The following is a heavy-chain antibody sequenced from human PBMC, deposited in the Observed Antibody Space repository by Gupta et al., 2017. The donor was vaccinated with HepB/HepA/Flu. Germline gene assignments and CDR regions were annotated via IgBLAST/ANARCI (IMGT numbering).Heavy chain of an antibody. Sequence: EVQLLESGGGLVQPGKSLRLSCGAPGLPFRSHAMNWVRQAPGKGLEWVCSIGGTGVTTHYADSVKGRFTLTRNNSKNTVYLQMNSLRADDTAVYYCTRGSGAYLHSYYYMDVWGKGTTVTVSS. J-gene: IGHJ6*03. CDR1: GLPFRSHA. D-gene: IGHD3-10*01. CDR2: IGGTGVTT. V-gene: IGHV3-23*01. CDR3: TRGSGAYLHSYYYMDV.